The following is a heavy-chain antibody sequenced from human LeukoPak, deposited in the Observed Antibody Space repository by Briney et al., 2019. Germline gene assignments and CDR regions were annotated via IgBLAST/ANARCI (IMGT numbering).Heavy chain of an antibody. CDR3: ARKDIVGYYLDV. J-gene: IGHJ6*03. D-gene: IGHD2-15*01. Sequence: GGSLRLSCAASGFTVTSSYMTWVRQAQGKGLEWVSILYRGGSTKYADSVRVRFIISRDDSKNTLFLQMNSLRAEDMGVYYCARKDIVGYYLDVWGKGTTVTISS. CDR1: GFTVTSSY. V-gene: IGHV3-66*01. CDR2: LYRGGST.